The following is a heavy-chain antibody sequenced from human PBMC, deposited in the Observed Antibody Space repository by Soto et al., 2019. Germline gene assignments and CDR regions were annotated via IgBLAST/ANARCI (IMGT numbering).Heavy chain of an antibody. Sequence: SETLSLTCAVSGGSISSGGYSWSWIRQPPGKGLEWIGYIYHGGSTYYNPSLKSRVTISVDRSKNQFSLKLSSVTAADTAMYYCARDVRYCSSTSCYMGWFDPWGQGTPVTVSS. V-gene: IGHV4-30-2*01. J-gene: IGHJ5*02. CDR3: ARDVRYCSSTSCYMGWFDP. D-gene: IGHD2-2*02. CDR1: GGSISSGGYS. CDR2: IYHGGST.